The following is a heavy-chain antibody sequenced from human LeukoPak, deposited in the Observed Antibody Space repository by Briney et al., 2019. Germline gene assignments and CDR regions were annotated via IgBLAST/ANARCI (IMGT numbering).Heavy chain of an antibody. J-gene: IGHJ4*02. CDR2: IWSDGRDK. V-gene: IGHV3-33*01. CDR3: ARDHRTTVTVYYFDY. CDR1: GFTFSSYG. D-gene: IGHD4-17*01. Sequence: GGSLRLSCAASGFTFSSYGMHWVRQAPGKGLEWVAVIWSDGRDKYYADSVKGRFTISRDNSKNTPYLQMNSLRAEDTAVYYCARDHRTTVTVYYFDYWGQGTVVTVSS.